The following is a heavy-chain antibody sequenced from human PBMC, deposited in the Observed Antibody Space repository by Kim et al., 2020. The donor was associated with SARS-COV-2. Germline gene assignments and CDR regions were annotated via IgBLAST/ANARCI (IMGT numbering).Heavy chain of an antibody. V-gene: IGHV3-23*01. D-gene: IGHD3-10*01. Sequence: GGSLRLSCAASGFTFSSYGMSWVRQAPGKGLEWVSGIGGSGGSTYYADSVKDRFTISRDNSKNTLYLQMNSLRAEDTAVYYCAKGVRGLIRVFDYWGQGTLVTVSS. J-gene: IGHJ4*02. CDR1: GFTFSSYG. CDR3: AKGVRGLIRVFDY. CDR2: IGGSGGST.